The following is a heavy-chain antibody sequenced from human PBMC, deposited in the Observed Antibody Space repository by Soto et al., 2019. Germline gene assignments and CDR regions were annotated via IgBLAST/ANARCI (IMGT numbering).Heavy chain of an antibody. J-gene: IGHJ6*02. CDR3: ARSGGGTMIVVVIMDYYYGMDV. D-gene: IGHD3-22*01. CDR1: GYTFTXYY. Sequence: ASVKVSCKASGYTFTXYYMHWVRQAPGQGLEWMGIINPSGGSTSYAQKFQGRVTMTRDTSTSTVYMELSSLRSEDTAVYYCARSGGGTMIVVVIMDYYYGMDVSGQGTTVTVSS. V-gene: IGHV1-46*01. CDR2: INPSGGST.